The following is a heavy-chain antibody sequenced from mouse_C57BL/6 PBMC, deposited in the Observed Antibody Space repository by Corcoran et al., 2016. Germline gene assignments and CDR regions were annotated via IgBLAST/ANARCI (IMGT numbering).Heavy chain of an antibody. CDR2: IYPGSGNT. D-gene: IGHD3-2*02. CDR3: ARSWGSGLAIDY. V-gene: IGHV1-76*01. Sequence: QVQLKQSGAELVRPGASVKLSCKASGYTFTDYYINWVKQRPGQGLEWIARIYPGSGNTYYNEKFKGKATLTAEKSSSTAYMQLSSLTSEDSAVYFCARSWGSGLAIDYWGQGTTLTVSS. J-gene: IGHJ2*01. CDR1: GYTFTDYY.